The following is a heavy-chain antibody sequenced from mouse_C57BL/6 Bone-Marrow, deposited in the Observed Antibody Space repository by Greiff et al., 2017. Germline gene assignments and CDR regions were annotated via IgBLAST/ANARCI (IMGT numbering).Heavy chain of an antibody. V-gene: IGHV2-2*01. J-gene: IGHJ4*01. CDR3: ARPYYYGSSYSYYAMDY. Sequence: QVQLQQSGPGLVQPSQSLSITCTVSGFSLTSYGVHWVRQSPGKGLEWLGVIWSGGSTDYNAAFISRLSIRKDNSKSQVFFKMNSLQADDTAIYYCARPYYYGSSYSYYAMDYWGQGTSVTVAS. CDR2: IWSGGST. D-gene: IGHD1-1*01. CDR1: GFSLTSYG.